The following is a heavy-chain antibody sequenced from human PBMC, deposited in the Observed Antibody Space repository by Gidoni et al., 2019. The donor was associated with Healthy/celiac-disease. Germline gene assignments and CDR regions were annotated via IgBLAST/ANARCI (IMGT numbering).Heavy chain of an antibody. V-gene: IGHV3-23*01. CDR1: GFTFSSYA. D-gene: IGHD4-17*01. CDR2: ISGSGGST. J-gene: IGHJ4*02. CDR3: AKGGDDYGDYGDYFDY. Sequence: EVQLLESGGGLVQPGGSLRLSCAASGFTFSSYAMSWVRQAPGKGLEWVSAISGSGGSTYYADSVKGRFTISRDNSKNTLYLQMNSLRAEDTAVYYCAKGGDDYGDYGDYFDYWGQGTLVTVSS.